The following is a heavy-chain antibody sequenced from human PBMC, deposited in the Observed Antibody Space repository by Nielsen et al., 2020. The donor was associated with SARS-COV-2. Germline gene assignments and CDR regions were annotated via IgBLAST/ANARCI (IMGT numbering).Heavy chain of an antibody. CDR2: ISSSSSYT. Sequence: VRQMPGKGLEWVSYISSSSSYTNYADSVKGRFTISRDNAKNSLYLQMNSLRAEDTAVYYCASLENMAAAGHSYYYYYGMDVWGQGTTVTVSS. V-gene: IGHV3-11*06. J-gene: IGHJ6*02. CDR3: ASLENMAAAGHSYYYYYGMDV. D-gene: IGHD6-13*01.